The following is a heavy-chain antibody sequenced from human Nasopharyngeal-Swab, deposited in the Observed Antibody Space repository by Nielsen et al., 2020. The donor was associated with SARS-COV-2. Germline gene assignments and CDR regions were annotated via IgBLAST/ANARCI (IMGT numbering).Heavy chain of an antibody. J-gene: IGHJ4*02. D-gene: IGHD4-17*01. CDR3: ARRYRSYGDYAFDY. Sequence: GGSLRLSCAASGFTFSSYSMNWVRQAPGKGLEWVSSISSSSSYIYYADSVKGRFTISRDNAKNSLYLQMNSLRAEDTAVYYCARRYRSYGDYAFDYWGQGTLVTVSS. CDR2: ISSSSSYI. CDR1: GFTFSSYS. V-gene: IGHV3-21*01.